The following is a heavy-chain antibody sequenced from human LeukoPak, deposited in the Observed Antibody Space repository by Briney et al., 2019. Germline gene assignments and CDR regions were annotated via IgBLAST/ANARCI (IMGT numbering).Heavy chain of an antibody. CDR3: AGGSTGAFDI. J-gene: IGHJ3*02. D-gene: IGHD1-14*01. CDR2: IYSGGTT. V-gene: IGHV3-53*01. Sequence: PGGSMRLXCAASGFTVSSNYMRWVRQAPGKELEWVSVIYSGGTTYYADSVKGRFTISRDNSKNTLYLQMNSLRAEDTAVYYCAGGSTGAFDIWGQGAMVTVSS. CDR1: GFTVSSNY.